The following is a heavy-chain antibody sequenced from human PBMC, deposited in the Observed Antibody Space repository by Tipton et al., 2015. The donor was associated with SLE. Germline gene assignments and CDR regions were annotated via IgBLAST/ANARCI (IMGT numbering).Heavy chain of an antibody. V-gene: IGHV4-61*05. CDR3: ARGASGWL. CDR2: IYYSGST. D-gene: IGHD6-19*01. CDR1: GGSISSSSYY. Sequence: TLSLTCTVSGGSISSSSYYWSWIRQPPGKGLEWIGYIYYSGSTNYNPSLKSRVTISVDTSKNQFSLKLSSVTAADTAVYYCARGASGWLWGQGTLVTVSS. J-gene: IGHJ4*02.